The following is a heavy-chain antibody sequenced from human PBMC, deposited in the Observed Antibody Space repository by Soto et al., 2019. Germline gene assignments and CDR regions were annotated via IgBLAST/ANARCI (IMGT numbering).Heavy chain of an antibody. Sequence: SETLSLTCTVSGASTRSTDYYWSWIRQAPGKGLEWIGYVYYTGSTYYNPSLMSRLTISVDTSKNQFSLKLTSVTAAETAVYYCVRTARQGAVAPHWFDRWGQGTQVTVSS. CDR1: GASTRSTDYY. CDR2: VYYTGST. V-gene: IGHV4-30-4*01. D-gene: IGHD2-21*02. CDR3: VRTARQGAVAPHWFDR. J-gene: IGHJ5*02.